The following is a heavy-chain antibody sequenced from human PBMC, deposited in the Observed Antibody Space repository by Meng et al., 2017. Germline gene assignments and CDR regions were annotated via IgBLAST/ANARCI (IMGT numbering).Heavy chain of an antibody. Sequence: QVQLQESGPGLVRPSETLSLTCTVSGDSVTVGSHYWSWIRQPPGKGLEWIGYIDYGGSTSYNPSLRSRVTISVDTSNNKFSLKLSSVTAADTAVFYCARTRGDYYFDYWGQGTLVTVSS. V-gene: IGHV4-61*01. CDR1: GDSVTVGSHY. CDR2: IDYGGST. J-gene: IGHJ4*02. D-gene: IGHD3-16*01. CDR3: ARTRGDYYFDY.